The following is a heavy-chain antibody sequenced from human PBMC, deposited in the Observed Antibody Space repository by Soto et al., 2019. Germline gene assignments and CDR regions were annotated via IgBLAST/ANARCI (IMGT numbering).Heavy chain of an antibody. CDR3: AKVRVLRFLEWLLAFDY. J-gene: IGHJ4*02. CDR2: ISGSGGST. D-gene: IGHD3-3*01. CDR1: GFTFSSYA. Sequence: GGSLRLSCAASGFTFSSYAMSWVRQAPGKGLEWVSAISGSGGSTYYADSVKGRFTISRDNSKNTLYLQMNSLRAEDTAVYYCAKVRVLRFLEWLLAFDYRGQGTLVTVSS. V-gene: IGHV3-23*01.